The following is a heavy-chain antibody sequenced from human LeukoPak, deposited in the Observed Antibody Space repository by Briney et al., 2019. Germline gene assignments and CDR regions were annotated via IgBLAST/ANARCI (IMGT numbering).Heavy chain of an antibody. J-gene: IGHJ4*02. D-gene: IGHD3-22*01. CDR1: GYDFTAYW. CDR3: ARESGRRNYYDSSGYPFDY. Sequence: GESLKISCKGSGYDFTAYWIGWVRQKPGKGLEWMGWINAGNGNTKYSQKFQGRVTITRDTSASTAYMELSSLRSEDTAVYYCARESGRRNYYDSSGYPFDYWGQGTLVTVSS. V-gene: IGHV1-3*01. CDR2: INAGNGNT.